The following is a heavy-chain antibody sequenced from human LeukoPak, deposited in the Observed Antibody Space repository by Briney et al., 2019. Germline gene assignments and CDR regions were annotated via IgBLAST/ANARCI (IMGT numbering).Heavy chain of an antibody. CDR2: TYYRSKWYN. Sequence: SQTLSLTCAISGDSVSSNSVAWNWIRQSPSRGLEWLGRTYYRSKWYNEYAVSVKGRININPDPSKNQFSLQLNSVTPEDTAVYYCALARSEYHYGMDVWGQGATVNVSS. J-gene: IGHJ6*02. V-gene: IGHV6-1*01. CDR1: GDSVSSNSVA. CDR3: ALARSEYHYGMDV.